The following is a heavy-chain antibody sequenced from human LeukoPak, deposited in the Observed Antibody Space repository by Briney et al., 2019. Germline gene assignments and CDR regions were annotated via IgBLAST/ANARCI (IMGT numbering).Heavy chain of an antibody. CDR2: IIPIFGTA. V-gene: IGHV1-69*05. Sequence: SVKVSCKASGYTFTSYDINWVRQATGQGLEWMGWIIPIFGTANYAQKFQGRVTITTDESTSTAYMELSSLRSEDTAVYYCARVLDYGDYLEYYFDYWGQGTLVTVSS. J-gene: IGHJ4*02. CDR1: GYTFTSYD. CDR3: ARVLDYGDYLEYYFDY. D-gene: IGHD4-17*01.